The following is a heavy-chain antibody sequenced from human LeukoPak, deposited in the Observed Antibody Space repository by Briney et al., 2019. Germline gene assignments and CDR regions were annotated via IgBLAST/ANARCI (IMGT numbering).Heavy chain of an antibody. D-gene: IGHD6-19*01. J-gene: IGHJ4*02. CDR3: ARDLRHHSGIAVSRFDY. V-gene: IGHV1-46*01. CDR2: INPSDDTT. Sequence: GASVKLSCKASGYSFTRCYLHWVRQAPGQGLEWMGIINPSDDTTTHAQKFQGRVTMTSDTSTSTVYMELSSLRSEDTAVYCCARDLRHHSGIAVSRFDYWGQGTLVTVSS. CDR1: GYSFTRCY.